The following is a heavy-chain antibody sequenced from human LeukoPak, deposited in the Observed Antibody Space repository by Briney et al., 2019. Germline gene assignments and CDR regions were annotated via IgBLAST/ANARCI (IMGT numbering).Heavy chain of an antibody. Sequence: PSETLSLTCAVSGYSISSGYYWSWIRQPPGKGLEWIGSIYHSGSTYYNPSLKSRVTISVDTSKNQFSLKLSSVTAADTAVYYCARPYSGSYRAYFQHWGQGTLVTVSS. CDR2: IYHSGST. CDR1: GYSISSGYY. J-gene: IGHJ1*01. V-gene: IGHV4-38-2*01. CDR3: ARPYSGSYRAYFQH. D-gene: IGHD1-26*01.